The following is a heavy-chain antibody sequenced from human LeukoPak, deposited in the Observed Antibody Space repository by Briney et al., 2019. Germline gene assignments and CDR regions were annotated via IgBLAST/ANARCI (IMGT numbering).Heavy chain of an antibody. Sequence: GGSLRLSCVASGFTFSGYGMNWVRQAPGKGLEWVSYISSNSDTIYYADSVKGRFTISRDNAKNSLYLQMNSLRDEDTAVYYCARNLDVLRYFDWSGEGTLVAVSS. CDR1: GFTFSGYG. J-gene: IGHJ4*02. D-gene: IGHD3-9*01. V-gene: IGHV3-48*02. CDR2: ISSNSDTI. CDR3: ARNLDVLRYFDW.